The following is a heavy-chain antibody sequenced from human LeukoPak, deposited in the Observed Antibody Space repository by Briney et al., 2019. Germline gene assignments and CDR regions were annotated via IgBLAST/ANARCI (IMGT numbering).Heavy chain of an antibody. CDR1: GGSVSSYY. J-gene: IGHJ5*02. Sequence: SETLSLTCTVSGGSVSSYYWSWIRQPAGKGLEWIGRIYTSGSTNYNPSLNSRVTMPVDTSKNQFSLKLSSVTAADTAVYYCARDVLAQQLDWFDPWGQGTLVTVSS. D-gene: IGHD6-13*01. V-gene: IGHV4-4*07. CDR2: IYTSGST. CDR3: ARDVLAQQLDWFDP.